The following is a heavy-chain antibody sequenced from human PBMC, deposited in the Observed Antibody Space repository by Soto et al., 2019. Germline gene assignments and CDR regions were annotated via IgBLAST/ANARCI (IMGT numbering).Heavy chain of an antibody. Sequence: GESLKISCKGSGYSFTSYWIGWVRQMPGKGLEWMGIIYPGDSDTRYSPSFQGQVTISADKSISTAYLQWSSLKASDTAMYYCARTEGYSSSSPPLVASDYWGQGTLVTVSS. J-gene: IGHJ4*02. D-gene: IGHD6-6*01. V-gene: IGHV5-51*01. CDR2: IYPGDSDT. CDR3: ARTEGYSSSSPPLVASDY. CDR1: GYSFTSYW.